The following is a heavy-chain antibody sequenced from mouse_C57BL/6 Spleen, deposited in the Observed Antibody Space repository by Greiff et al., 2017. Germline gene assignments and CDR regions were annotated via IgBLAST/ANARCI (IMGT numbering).Heavy chain of an antibody. CDR3: ARSLLITTVVASSFAY. J-gene: IGHJ2*01. V-gene: IGHV1-69*01. D-gene: IGHD1-1*01. Sequence: VQLQQPGAELVMPGASVKLSCKASGYTFTSYWMHWVQQRPGQGLEWIGEIDPSASYTNYNQKFKGKATLTVYKSSSTSYMQRSNLTSELSAIYYCARSLLITTVVASSFAYWGQGTTVTVSA. CDR2: IDPSASYT. CDR1: GYTFTSYW.